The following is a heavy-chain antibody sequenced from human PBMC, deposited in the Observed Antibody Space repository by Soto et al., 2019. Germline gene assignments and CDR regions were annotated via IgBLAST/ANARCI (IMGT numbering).Heavy chain of an antibody. CDR2: ISAYNGNT. D-gene: IGHD6-19*01. Sequence: QVQLVQSGAEVKKPGASVKVSCKASGYTFTSYGISWVRQAPGQGLEWMGWISAYNGNTNYAQKLQGRVTMTTDTTTSTAYMELRSLRSDDTAVYYCARDFLAVARPAGANWFDPWGQGTLVTVSS. J-gene: IGHJ5*02. CDR3: ARDFLAVARPAGANWFDP. CDR1: GYTFTSYG. V-gene: IGHV1-18*04.